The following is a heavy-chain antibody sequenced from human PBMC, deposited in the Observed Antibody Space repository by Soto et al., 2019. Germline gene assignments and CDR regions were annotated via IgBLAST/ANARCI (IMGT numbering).Heavy chain of an antibody. Sequence: QVQLVQSGAEVKKPGASVKVSCKASGYTFTSYGISWVRQAPGQGLEWMGWISAYNGNTNYAQKLQGRVTMTTDTSTSTAYIELSSLRSDDTDVYYCAGICSGGSCYFEAAHFDYWGQGTLVTVSS. CDR1: GYTFTSYG. D-gene: IGHD2-15*01. V-gene: IGHV1-18*01. J-gene: IGHJ4*02. CDR3: AGICSGGSCYFEAAHFDY. CDR2: ISAYNGNT.